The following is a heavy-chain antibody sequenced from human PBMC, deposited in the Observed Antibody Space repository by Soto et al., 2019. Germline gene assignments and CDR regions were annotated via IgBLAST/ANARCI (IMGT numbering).Heavy chain of an antibody. D-gene: IGHD6-25*01. CDR1: AYSISSGYY. Sequence: NPSETLSLTCAVSAYSISSGYYWGWIRQPPGKGLEWIGSIHHSGSTSYNPSLKSRVTMSVDTSKNQFSLKLSSVTAADTAVYYCARDHYSSGYMVSPYWGQGALVTVSS. V-gene: IGHV4-38-2*02. J-gene: IGHJ4*02. CDR3: ARDHYSSGYMVSPY. CDR2: IHHSGST.